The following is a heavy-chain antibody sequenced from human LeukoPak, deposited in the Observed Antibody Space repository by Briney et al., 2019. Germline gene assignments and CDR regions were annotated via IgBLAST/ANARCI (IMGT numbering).Heavy chain of an antibody. CDR1: GGSISSYY. D-gene: IGHD5-12*01. V-gene: IGHV4-34*01. CDR2: INHSGST. J-gene: IGHJ4*02. CDR3: ARDRGNIVATYFDY. Sequence: SETLSLTCTVSGGSISSYYWSWIRQPPGKGLEWVGEINHSGSTNYNPSLKSRVTISVDTSKNQFSLKLSSVTAADTAVYYCARDRGNIVATYFDYWGQGTLVTVSS.